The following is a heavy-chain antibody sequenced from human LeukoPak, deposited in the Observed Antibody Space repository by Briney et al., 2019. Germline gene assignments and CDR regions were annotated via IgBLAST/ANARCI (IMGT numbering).Heavy chain of an antibody. CDR2: IGISSSYI. J-gene: IGHJ4*02. CDR1: GFTFSSYS. V-gene: IGHV3-21*01. CDR3: ARGAQWELSDYYFDY. Sequence: GGSLRLSCAASGFTFSSYSMNWVRQAPGKGLEWVSSIGISSSYIYYADSVKGRFTISRDNAKKSLYLQMNNLRAEDTAVFYCARGAQWELSDYYFDYWGQGTLVTVSP. D-gene: IGHD1-26*01.